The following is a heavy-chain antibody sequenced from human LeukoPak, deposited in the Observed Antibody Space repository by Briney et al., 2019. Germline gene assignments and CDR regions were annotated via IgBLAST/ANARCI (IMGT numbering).Heavy chain of an antibody. D-gene: IGHD2-2*01. Sequence: SETLSLTRAVYGGSFSGYYWSWIRQPPGKGLEWIGEINHSGSTNYNPSLKSRVTISVDTSKNQFSLKLSSVTAADTAVYYCARGGKYQLLGPYYYYYYMDVWGKGTTVTVSS. CDR3: ARGGKYQLLGPYYYYYYMDV. J-gene: IGHJ6*03. CDR2: INHSGST. CDR1: GGSFSGYY. V-gene: IGHV4-34*01.